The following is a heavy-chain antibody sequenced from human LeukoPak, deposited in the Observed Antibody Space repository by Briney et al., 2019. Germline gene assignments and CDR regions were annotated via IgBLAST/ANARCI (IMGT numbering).Heavy chain of an antibody. J-gene: IGHJ4*02. V-gene: IGHV4-34*01. Sequence: SETLSLTCTVSGGSISSYYWSWIRQPPGKGLEWIGEINHSGSTNYNPSLKSRVTISVDTSKTQFSLKLSSVTAADTAVYYCARLAVPTLGDCRGQGNLVTVSS. CDR3: ARLAVPTLGDC. D-gene: IGHD2-2*01. CDR2: INHSGST. CDR1: GGSISSYY.